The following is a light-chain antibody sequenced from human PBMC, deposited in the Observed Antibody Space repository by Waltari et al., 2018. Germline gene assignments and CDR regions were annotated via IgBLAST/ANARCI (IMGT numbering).Light chain of an antibody. Sequence: QSALTQPPSASGSPGQSVTISCTGTSSDVGGYNYVSWYQQHPGKAPKLMIYEVSKRPSGVPDCFSGSKSGNTASLTVSGLQAEDEADYYCSSYAGSNHVVFGGGTKLTVL. J-gene: IGLJ2*01. CDR2: EVS. V-gene: IGLV2-8*01. CDR3: SSYAGSNHVV. CDR1: SSDVGGYNY.